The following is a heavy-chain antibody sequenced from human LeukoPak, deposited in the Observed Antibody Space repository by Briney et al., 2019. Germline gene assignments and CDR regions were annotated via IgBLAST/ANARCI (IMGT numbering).Heavy chain of an antibody. CDR3: ARDSGTTGEVKFDP. CDR1: GGSISSY. Sequence: SETLSLTCTVSGGSISSYWSWIRQPAGKGLEWIGRIYGSGRTTYNPSLKSRVTMSLDMSKNQFFLKLSSVTAADTAVYYCARDSGTTGEVKFDPWGQGTLVTVSS. J-gene: IGHJ5*02. V-gene: IGHV4-4*07. D-gene: IGHD3-10*01. CDR2: IYGSGRT.